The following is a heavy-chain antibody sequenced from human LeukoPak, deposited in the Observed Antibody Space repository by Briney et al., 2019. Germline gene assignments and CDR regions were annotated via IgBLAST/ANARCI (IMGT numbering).Heavy chain of an antibody. CDR2: IYTSGST. D-gene: IGHD3-3*01. CDR1: GGSISSGSYY. Sequence: SETLSLTCTVSGGSISSGSYYWSWIRQPAGKGLEWNGRIYTSGSTNYNPSLKSRVTISVDTSKNQFSLKLSSVTAADTAVYYCARRPFDFWSGYYAFDIWGQGTMVTVSS. V-gene: IGHV4-61*02. J-gene: IGHJ3*02. CDR3: ARRPFDFWSGYYAFDI.